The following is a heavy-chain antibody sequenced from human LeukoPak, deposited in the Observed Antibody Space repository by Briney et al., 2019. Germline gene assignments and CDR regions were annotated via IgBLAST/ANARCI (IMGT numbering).Heavy chain of an antibody. CDR1: GFTFSCYA. V-gene: IGHV3-48*03. Sequence: GGSLRLSCAASGFTFSCYAMNWVRQAPGKGLEWVSYISSSGSTIYYADSVKGRFTISRDNAKNSLYLQMNSLRAEDTAVYYCARGAGNDYGDYWGQGTLVTVSS. CDR3: ARGAGNDYGDY. CDR2: ISSSGSTI. J-gene: IGHJ4*02. D-gene: IGHD3-10*01.